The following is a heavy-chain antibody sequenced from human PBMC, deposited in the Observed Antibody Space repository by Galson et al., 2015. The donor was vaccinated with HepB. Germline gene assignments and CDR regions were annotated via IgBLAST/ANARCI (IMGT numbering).Heavy chain of an antibody. D-gene: IGHD2-15*01. CDR3: ARDARRDIVVVVAARHGMDV. V-gene: IGHV3-33*01. J-gene: IGHJ6*02. CDR1: GFTFSSSG. CDR2: IWYDGSNK. Sequence: SLRLSCAASGFTFSSSGMHWVRQAPGQGLEWVGVIWYDGSNKYYADSVKGRFTISRDNAKNSLYLQMNSLRAEDTAVYYCARDARRDIVVVVAARHGMDVWGQGTTVTVSS.